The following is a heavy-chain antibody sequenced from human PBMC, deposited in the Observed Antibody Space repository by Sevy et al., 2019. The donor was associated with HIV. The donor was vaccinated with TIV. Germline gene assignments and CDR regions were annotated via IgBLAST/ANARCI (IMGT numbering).Heavy chain of an antibody. D-gene: IGHD6-6*01. CDR3: ARGLIATRRGGGYYFDY. V-gene: IGHV1-69*13. Sequence: ASVKVSCKASGGTFSSYAISWVRQAPGQGLEWMGGIIPIFGTANYGQKFQGRVTVTADESTSTAYMELSSLRSEDTAVYYCARGLIATRRGGGYYFDYWGQGTLVTVSS. CDR2: IIPIFGTA. J-gene: IGHJ4*02. CDR1: GGTFSSYA.